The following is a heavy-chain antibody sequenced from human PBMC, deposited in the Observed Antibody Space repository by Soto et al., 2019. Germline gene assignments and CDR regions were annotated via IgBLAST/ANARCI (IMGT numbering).Heavy chain of an antibody. J-gene: IGHJ4*02. D-gene: IGHD2-2*01. V-gene: IGHV3-74*01. CDR1: GFTFSNYW. CDR3: ASQLSSTDN. CDR2: INGDGSNI. Sequence: EVQLVESGGGLVQPGGSLRLSCAASGFTFSNYWMHWVRQAPGKGLVWVSRINGDGSNIGYADSVRGRFTISRDNAKDTLDLQMNSLRVEDTAVYYCASQLSSTDNWGQGTLVIVSA.